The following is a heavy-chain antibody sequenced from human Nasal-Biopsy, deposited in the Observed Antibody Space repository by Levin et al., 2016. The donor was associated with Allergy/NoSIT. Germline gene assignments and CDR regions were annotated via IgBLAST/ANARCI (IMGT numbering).Heavy chain of an antibody. V-gene: IGHV1-2*02. J-gene: IGHJ6*02. CDR1: GFTFNDYF. CDR3: ASRRLIVFDFETYNDLDV. Sequence: ASVKVSCKASGFTFNDYFIYWVRQAPGQGLQWMGRVTPSSGGSNYAQRFEGRITLTADTSIKTAYMELRSLGSDDAAVYYCASRRLIVFDFETYNDLDVWGQGTTVTVSS. D-gene: IGHD2/OR15-2a*01. CDR2: VTPSSGGS.